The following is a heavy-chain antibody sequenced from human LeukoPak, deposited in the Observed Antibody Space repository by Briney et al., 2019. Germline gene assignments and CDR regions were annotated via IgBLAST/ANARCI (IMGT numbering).Heavy chain of an antibody. Sequence: PGGSLRLSCAASGFMFDDYTMHWVRQAPGKGLEWVALINWDANSTYYADSVKGRFTISRDNSRNSLYLQMNSLRTEDTAMYYCARGPWYCSSSNCYTFDYWGQGTLVTVSS. J-gene: IGHJ4*02. CDR3: ARGPWYCSSSNCYTFDY. D-gene: IGHD2-2*02. CDR2: INWDANST. V-gene: IGHV3-43*01. CDR1: GFMFDDYT.